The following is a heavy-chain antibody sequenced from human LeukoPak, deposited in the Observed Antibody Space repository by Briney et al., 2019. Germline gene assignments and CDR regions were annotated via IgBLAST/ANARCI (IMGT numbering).Heavy chain of an antibody. CDR1: GDSISYHNYY. D-gene: IGHD6-19*01. V-gene: IGHV4-39*01. Sequence: SETLSLTCAVSGDSISYHNYYWDWIRQPPGKGLEWIGTVYYTGNTYDNPSLKSRVAISVDTSKSQFSLQLTSMTAADTAVYYCARLRAMAGHRGGFDFWGRGTMVTVSS. CDR3: ARLRAMAGHRGGFDF. CDR2: VYYTGNT. J-gene: IGHJ3*01.